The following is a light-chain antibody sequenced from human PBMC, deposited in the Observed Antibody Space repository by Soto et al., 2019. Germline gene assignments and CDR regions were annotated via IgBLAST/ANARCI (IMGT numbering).Light chain of an antibody. Sequence: DIQMTQSPSTLSASVGDRVTITCRASQSISSWLAWYLQKPGKAPNLLIYEARNLESGVPSRFRGSGSGTEFTLTISSLQPDDFATYYCQQDGSYPSTFGQGTKVEIK. V-gene: IGKV1-5*01. CDR1: QSISSW. CDR2: EAR. J-gene: IGKJ1*01. CDR3: QQDGSYPST.